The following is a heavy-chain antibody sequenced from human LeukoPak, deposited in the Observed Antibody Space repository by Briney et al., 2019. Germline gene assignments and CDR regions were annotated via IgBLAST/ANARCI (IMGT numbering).Heavy chain of an antibody. Sequence: PSETLSLTCTVSGGSISSYYWSWIRQPPGKGLGWIGYIYYSGSTNYNPSLKSRVTISVDTSKNQFSLKLSSVTAADTAVYYCARIAAAADIRYYYYYMDVWGKGTTVTISS. CDR2: IYYSGST. D-gene: IGHD6-13*01. V-gene: IGHV4-59*01. J-gene: IGHJ6*03. CDR1: GGSISSYY. CDR3: ARIAAAADIRYYYYYMDV.